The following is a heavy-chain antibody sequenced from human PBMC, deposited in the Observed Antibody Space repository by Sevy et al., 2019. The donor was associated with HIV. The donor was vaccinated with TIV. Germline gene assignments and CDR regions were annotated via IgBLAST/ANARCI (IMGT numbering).Heavy chain of an antibody. J-gene: IGHJ5*02. CDR3: TAALTIFGVVDL. CDR2: IKSKTDGGTT. V-gene: IGHV3-15*01. D-gene: IGHD3-3*01. CDR1: GFIFSNAW. Sequence: GGSLRLSCAASGFIFSNAWMSWVRQAPGKGLEWVGRIKSKTDGGTTDYAAPVKGRFTISRDDSKNTLEVQMNSLKTEDAAVYYFTAALTIFGVVDLWGQGTLVTVSS.